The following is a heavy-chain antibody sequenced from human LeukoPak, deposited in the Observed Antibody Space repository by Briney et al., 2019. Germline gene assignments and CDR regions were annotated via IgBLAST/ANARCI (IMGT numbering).Heavy chain of an antibody. CDR1: GFTFSSYS. Sequence: GGSLRLSCAASGFTFSSYSMNWVRQAPGKGLEWVSSISSSSSYIYYADSVKGRFTISRDNAKNSLYLQMNSLRAEDTAVYYCARVSLVGTNHPPLIDYWGQGTLVTVSS. CDR2: ISSSSSYI. CDR3: ARVSLVGTNHPPLIDY. J-gene: IGHJ4*02. D-gene: IGHD1-26*01. V-gene: IGHV3-21*01.